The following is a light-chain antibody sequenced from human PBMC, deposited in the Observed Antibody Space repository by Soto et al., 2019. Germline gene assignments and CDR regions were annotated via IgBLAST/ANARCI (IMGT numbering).Light chain of an antibody. CDR2: GNN. J-gene: IGLJ3*02. CDR1: SSNIGAGYD. V-gene: IGLV1-40*01. CDR3: QSYDTSLRAWV. Sequence: QSVLTQPPSVSGAPGQRVTISCTGGSSNIGAGYDVHWYRQFPGTAPKLLVYGNNNRPSGISDRFSASKSGSSASLAITGLQAEDEADYYCQSYDTSLRAWVFGVGNKLTVL.